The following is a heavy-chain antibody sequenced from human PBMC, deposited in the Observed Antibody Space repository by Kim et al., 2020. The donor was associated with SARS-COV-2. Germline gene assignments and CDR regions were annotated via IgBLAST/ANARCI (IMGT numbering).Heavy chain of an antibody. D-gene: IGHD4-17*01. J-gene: IGHJ4*02. CDR1: GFTFSSYA. CDR3: AKPKPPNDYGDYSYYFDY. Sequence: GGSLRLSCAASGFTFSSYAMSWVRQAPGKGLEWVSVIYSGGSSTYYADSVKGRLTISRDNSKNTLYLQMNSLRAEDTAVYYCAKPKPPNDYGDYSYYFDYWGQGTLVTVSS. CDR2: IYSGGSST. V-gene: IGHV3-23*03.